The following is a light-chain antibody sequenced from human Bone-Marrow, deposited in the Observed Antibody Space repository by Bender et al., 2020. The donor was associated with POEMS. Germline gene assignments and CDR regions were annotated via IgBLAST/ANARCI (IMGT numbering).Light chain of an antibody. J-gene: IGLJ3*02. CDR1: TSNIGSNT. CDR2: SNS. CDR3: SAWDDSLNGVV. Sequence: QSVLTQPPSASGTPGQSVTIFCSGSTSNIGSNTMTWFQQVPGTAPKLLIFSNSERPSGVPDRFSGAKSGSSASLAISGLQSEDEADYYCSAWDDSLNGVVFGGGTKLAVL. V-gene: IGLV1-44*01.